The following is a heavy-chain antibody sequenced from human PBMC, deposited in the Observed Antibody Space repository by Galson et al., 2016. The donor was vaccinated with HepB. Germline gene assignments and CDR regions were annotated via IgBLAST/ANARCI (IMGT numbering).Heavy chain of an antibody. CDR1: GFTFSSYW. V-gene: IGHV3-74*01. Sequence: SLRLSCAASGFTFSSYWMHWVRQGPGKGLEWVSRINSDGSSTSYADSVKGRFTVSRDNAKNTLFLQMNSLRAEDTAVYYCARDRDPPLTVNYDFWSGYFGRGGWFDPWGQGTLVTVSS. D-gene: IGHD3-3*01. CDR2: INSDGSST. J-gene: IGHJ5*02. CDR3: ARDRDPPLTVNYDFWSGYFGRGGWFDP.